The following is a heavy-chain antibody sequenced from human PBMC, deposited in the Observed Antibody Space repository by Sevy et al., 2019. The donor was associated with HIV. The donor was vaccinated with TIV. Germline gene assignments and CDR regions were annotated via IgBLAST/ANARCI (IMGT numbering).Heavy chain of an antibody. CDR1: GFSFSSYA. CDR3: AKDGEMYCSGGSCHDLDY. CDR2: ISGSGGST. D-gene: IGHD2-15*01. J-gene: IGHJ4*02. Sequence: GGSLRLSCAASGFSFSSYAMSWVRQAPGEGLEWVSAISGSGGSTYYADSVKGRFTISRDNSKNTLYLQMNSLRAEDTAVYYCAKDGEMYCSGGSCHDLDYWGQGTLVTVSS. V-gene: IGHV3-23*01.